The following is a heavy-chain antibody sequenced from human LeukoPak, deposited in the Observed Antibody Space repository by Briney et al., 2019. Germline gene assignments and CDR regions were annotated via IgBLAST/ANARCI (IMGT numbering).Heavy chain of an antibody. CDR1: GFTFDDYA. CDR2: ISWNSGSI. V-gene: IGHV3-9*03. Sequence: PGRSLRLSCAASGFTFDDYAMHWVRQAPGKGLEWVSGISWNSGSIGYADSVKGRFTISRDNAKNSLYLQMNSLRAEDMALYYCAKDEFVASDFTGAFDIWGQGTMVTLSS. CDR3: AKDEFVASDFTGAFDI. D-gene: IGHD2-8*02. J-gene: IGHJ3*02.